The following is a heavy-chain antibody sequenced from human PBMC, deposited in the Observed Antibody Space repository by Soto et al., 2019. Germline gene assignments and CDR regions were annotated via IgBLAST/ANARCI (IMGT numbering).Heavy chain of an antibody. V-gene: IGHV3-23*01. Sequence: AGGSLRLSCAASGFTFSSYAMSWVRQAPGKGLEWVSAISGSGGSTYYADSVKGRFTISRDNSKNTLYLQMNSLRAEDTAVYYCAKVGGPVVPAAIVDYWGQGTLVTVSS. CDR2: ISGSGGST. CDR1: GFTFSSYA. CDR3: AKVGGPVVPAAIVDY. D-gene: IGHD2-2*02. J-gene: IGHJ4*02.